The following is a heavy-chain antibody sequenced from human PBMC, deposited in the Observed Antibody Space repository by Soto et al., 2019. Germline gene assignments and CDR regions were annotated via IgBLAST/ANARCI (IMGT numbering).Heavy chain of an antibody. V-gene: IGHV3-23*01. CDR3: ARDGSYYYGSGAFF. CDR2: ISGSGVST. CDR1: GFTFSSYA. D-gene: IGHD3-10*01. Sequence: GGSLRLSCAASGFTFSSYAMSWVRQAPGKGLEWVSGISGSGVSTYYADSVKGRFTISRDNSKNTLYLQMTRLRAEDTATYYCARDGSYYYGSGAFFWGQGTLVTVSS. J-gene: IGHJ4*02.